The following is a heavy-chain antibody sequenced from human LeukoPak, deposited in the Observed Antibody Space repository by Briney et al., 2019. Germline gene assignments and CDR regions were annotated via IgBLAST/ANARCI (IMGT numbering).Heavy chain of an antibody. CDR1: GYTFTTSG. J-gene: IGHJ4*02. Sequence: ASVTVSFKASGYTFTTSGISWVRQAPGQGHEWMGWISAYNGNTNYAQKLQGRVTMTTDTSTGTAYMELRNLRSGDTAVYCCARALTAVAQWGRGTLVTVSS. CDR2: ISAYNGNT. D-gene: IGHD4-23*01. V-gene: IGHV1-18*01. CDR3: ARALTAVAQ.